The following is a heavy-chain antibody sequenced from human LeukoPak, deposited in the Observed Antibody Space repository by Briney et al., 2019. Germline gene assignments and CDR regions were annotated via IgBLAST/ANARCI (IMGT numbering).Heavy chain of an antibody. D-gene: IGHD3-16*01. CDR3: ARYRKGGKTDAFDI. CDR1: GGSISSSNYY. J-gene: IGHJ3*02. V-gene: IGHV4-39*01. Sequence: SETLSLTCTVSGGSISSSNYYWGWIRQPPGKGLEWIGSIYYSGSTYYNPSLKSRVTISEDTSKNQFSLKLSSVTAADTAVYYCARYRKGGKTDAFDIWGQGTMVTVSS. CDR2: IYYSGST.